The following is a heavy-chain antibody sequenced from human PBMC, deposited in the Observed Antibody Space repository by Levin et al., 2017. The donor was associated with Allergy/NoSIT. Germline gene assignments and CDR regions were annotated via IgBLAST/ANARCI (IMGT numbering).Heavy chain of an antibody. V-gene: IGHV3-13*04. CDR3: ARVSPGYSSGWYWVAFDS. Sequence: GGSLRLSCAASGFTFSSYDMHWVRQATGKGLEWVSAIGTAGDTYYPGSVKGRFTISRENAKNSLYLQMNSLRAGDTAVYYCARVSPGYSSGWYWVAFDSWGQGTMVTVSS. J-gene: IGHJ3*02. CDR2: IGTAGDT. D-gene: IGHD6-19*01. CDR1: GFTFSSYD.